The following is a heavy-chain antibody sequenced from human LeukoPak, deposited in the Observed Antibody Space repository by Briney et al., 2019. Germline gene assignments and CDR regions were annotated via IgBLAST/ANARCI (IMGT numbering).Heavy chain of an antibody. CDR2: IIPILGIA. CDR3: AREAPRDTAMAPFDY. CDR1: GGTFSSYA. J-gene: IGHJ4*02. D-gene: IGHD5-18*01. Sequence: SVKVSCKASGGTFSSYAISWVRQAPGQGLEWMGRIIPILGIANYAQKFLGRVTITADKSTSTAYMELSSLRSEDTAVYYCAREAPRDTAMAPFDYWGQGTLVTVSS. V-gene: IGHV1-69*04.